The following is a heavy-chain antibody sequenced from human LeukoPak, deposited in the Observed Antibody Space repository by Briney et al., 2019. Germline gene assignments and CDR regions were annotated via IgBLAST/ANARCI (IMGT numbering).Heavy chain of an antibody. CDR1: GFTFSSYA. J-gene: IGHJ3*02. CDR3: AKDLYSGSYGPDAFDI. CDR2: ISGSGGST. Sequence: GGSLRLSCAASGFTFSSYAMSWVRQAPGKGLEWVSAISGSGGSTYYADSVKGRFTISRDNSKNTQYLQMNSLRAEDTAVYYCAKDLYSGSYGPDAFDIWGQGTMVTVSS. D-gene: IGHD1-26*01. V-gene: IGHV3-23*01.